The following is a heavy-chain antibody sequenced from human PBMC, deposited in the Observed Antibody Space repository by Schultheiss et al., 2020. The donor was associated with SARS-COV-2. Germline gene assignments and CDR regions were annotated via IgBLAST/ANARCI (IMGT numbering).Heavy chain of an antibody. Sequence: ASVKVSCKASGYTFTGYYMHWVRQAPGQGLEWMGWINPNYFATNYAQKLQGRVTMTTDTSTSTAYMELRSLRSDDTAVYYCARGLHPYNWNDGGSPEAPYYWGQGTLVTVSS. D-gene: IGHD1-1*01. CDR2: INPNYFAT. V-gene: IGHV1-2*02. CDR3: ARGLHPYNWNDGGSPEAPYY. J-gene: IGHJ4*02. CDR1: GYTFTGYY.